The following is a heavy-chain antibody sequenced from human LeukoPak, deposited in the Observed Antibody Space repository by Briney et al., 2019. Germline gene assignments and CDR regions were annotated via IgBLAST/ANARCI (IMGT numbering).Heavy chain of an antibody. D-gene: IGHD5-18*01. CDR2: IKQDGSEK. V-gene: IGHV3-7*03. J-gene: IGHJ4*02. Sequence: PGGSLRLSCAASGFTFSSYWMSWVRQAPGKGLEWVANIKQDGSEKYYVDSVKGRFTISRDNSKNTLYLQMDSLRAEDTAVYYCANSPPSLWLIGWGQGTLVTVSS. CDR3: ANSPPSLWLIG. CDR1: GFTFSSYW.